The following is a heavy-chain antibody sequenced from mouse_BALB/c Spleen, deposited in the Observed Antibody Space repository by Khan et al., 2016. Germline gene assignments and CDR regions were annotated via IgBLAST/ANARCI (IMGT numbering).Heavy chain of an antibody. V-gene: IGHV14-3*02. CDR3: ASTVVADFDY. D-gene: IGHD1-1*01. CDR1: GFNIKDTY. Sequence: VRLQQSGAELVKPGASVKLSCTASGFNIKDTYMHWVKQRPEQGLEWIGRIDPANGNTKYDPKFQGKATITADTSSNTAYLQLSSLTSEDTAFYYCASTVVADFDYWGQGTTLTVSS. CDR2: IDPANGNT. J-gene: IGHJ2*01.